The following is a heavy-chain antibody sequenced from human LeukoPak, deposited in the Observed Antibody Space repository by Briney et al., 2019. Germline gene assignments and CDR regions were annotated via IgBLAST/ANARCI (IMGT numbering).Heavy chain of an antibody. J-gene: IGHJ4*02. CDR3: AKDGRSQWLVLNY. CDR1: GFTFSSYA. CDR2: ISGSGGST. Sequence: PGGSLRLSCAASGFTFSSYAMTWVRQAPGKGLEWVSVISGSGGSTYYADSVKGRFTISRDNSKNTLYLQMNSLRAEDTAVYYCAKDGRSQWLVLNYWGQGTLVTVSS. V-gene: IGHV3-23*01. D-gene: IGHD6-19*01.